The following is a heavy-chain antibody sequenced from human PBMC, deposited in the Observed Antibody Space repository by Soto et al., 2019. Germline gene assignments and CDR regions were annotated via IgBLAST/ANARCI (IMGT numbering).Heavy chain of an antibody. CDR1: GGSFSGYY. CDR2: INHSGST. Sequence: PSETLSLTXAVYGGSFSGYYWSWIRQPPGKGLEWIGEINHSGSTNYNPSLKSRVTISVDTSKNQFSLKLSSVTAADTAVYYCARGVVVVPASYYYYYGMDVWGQGTTVTVSS. D-gene: IGHD2-2*01. CDR3: ARGVVVVPASYYYYYGMDV. V-gene: IGHV4-34*01. J-gene: IGHJ6*02.